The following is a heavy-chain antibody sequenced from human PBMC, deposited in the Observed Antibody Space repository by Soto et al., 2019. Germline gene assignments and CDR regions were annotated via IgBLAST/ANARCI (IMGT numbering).Heavy chain of an antibody. J-gene: IGHJ4*02. CDR3: ARPGYSFGTSGYYPFDY. CDR2: IYFSGSGTS. D-gene: IGHD3-22*01. CDR1: GDFISNTTYY. V-gene: IGHV4-39*01. Sequence: SETLSLTCSVSGDFISNTTYYWAWVRQAPGKGLEWVGSIYFSGSGTSHYNPSLKSRVTISVDTSKNQFSLKLTSVTAADTAVYYCARPGYSFGTSGYYPFDYWGQGTLVTVSS.